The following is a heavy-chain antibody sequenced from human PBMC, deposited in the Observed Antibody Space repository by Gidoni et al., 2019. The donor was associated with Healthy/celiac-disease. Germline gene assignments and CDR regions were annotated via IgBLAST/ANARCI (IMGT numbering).Heavy chain of an antibody. CDR1: GDSISSGTSY. Sequence: QVQLQESGPGLVEPSQTLSLTCTVSGDSISSGTSYWTWIRQPAGKGLEWIGRIYASGSTNYSPSLRGRVAISIDTSKNHFSLKLRSVTAADTAVYYCARGAVADLPFDYWGQGTLVTVFS. CDR3: ARGAVADLPFDY. V-gene: IGHV4-61*02. CDR2: IYASGST. J-gene: IGHJ4*02. D-gene: IGHD6-19*01.